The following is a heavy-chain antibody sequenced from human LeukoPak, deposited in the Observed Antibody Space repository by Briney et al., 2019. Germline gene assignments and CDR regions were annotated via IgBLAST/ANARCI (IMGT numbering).Heavy chain of an antibody. D-gene: IGHD3-22*01. Sequence: SVKVSCKASGGTFSSYGISWVRQAPGQGLEWMGRIIPIFGTANYAQKFQGRVTITAEESTSTAYMELSSLRSEDTAVYYCASTRISGYQIGEYFQHWGQGTLVTVSS. CDR2: IIPIFGTA. V-gene: IGHV1-69*13. CDR1: GGTFSSYG. J-gene: IGHJ1*01. CDR3: ASTRISGYQIGEYFQH.